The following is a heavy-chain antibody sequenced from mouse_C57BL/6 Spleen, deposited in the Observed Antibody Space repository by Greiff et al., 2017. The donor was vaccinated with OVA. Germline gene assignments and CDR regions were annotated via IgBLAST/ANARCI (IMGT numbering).Heavy chain of an antibody. J-gene: IGHJ1*03. CDR3: ARGGGSVYWYCDV. CDR2: IDPSDSYT. V-gene: IGHV1-69*01. Sequence: QVQLQQPGAELVMPGASVKLSCKASGYTFTSYWMHWVKQRPGQGLEWIGEIDPSDSYTNYTQKFTGKSTLTVDKSSSTAYMQLSSLTSEDSAVYYCARGGGSVYWYCDVWGTGTTVTVSS. CDR1: GYTFTSYW. D-gene: IGHD1-1*01.